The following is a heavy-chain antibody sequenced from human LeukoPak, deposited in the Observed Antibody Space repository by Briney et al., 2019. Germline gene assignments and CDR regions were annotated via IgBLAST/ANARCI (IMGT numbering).Heavy chain of an antibody. Sequence: WGSLRLSCAASGFTFSSYWMSWVRQAPGKGLEWVANIKQDGSEKYSVDSVKGRFTISRDNAKNSLYLQMNSLRGEDTAVYYCARLYCSTISYLCFDYWGQGSLVTVSS. CDR1: GFTFSSYW. CDR2: IKQDGSEK. V-gene: IGHV3-7*01. CDR3: ARLYCSTISYLCFDY. D-gene: IGHD2-2*01. J-gene: IGHJ4*02.